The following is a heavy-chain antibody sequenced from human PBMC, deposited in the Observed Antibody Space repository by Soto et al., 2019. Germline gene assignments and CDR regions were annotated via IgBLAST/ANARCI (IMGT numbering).Heavy chain of an antibody. V-gene: IGHV3-33*01. Sequence: ESGGGVVQPGRSLRLSCAASGFTFSSYGMHWVRQAPGKGLEWVAVIWYDGSNKYYADSVKGRFTISRDNSKNTLYLQMNSLRAEDTAVYYCARDGPGYYDSSGYSTPGIDYWGQGTLVTVSS. J-gene: IGHJ4*02. D-gene: IGHD3-22*01. CDR1: GFTFSSYG. CDR3: ARDGPGYYDSSGYSTPGIDY. CDR2: IWYDGSNK.